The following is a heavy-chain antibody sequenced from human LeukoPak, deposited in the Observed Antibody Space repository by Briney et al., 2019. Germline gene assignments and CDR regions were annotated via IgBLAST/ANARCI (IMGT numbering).Heavy chain of an antibody. J-gene: IGHJ4*02. CDR3: ARGAYYYGSAPPFDY. V-gene: IGHV4-39*07. Sequence: SETLSLTCTVSGGSISSNSYYWGWIRQPPGKGLEWIGTIYYSGSTYYNPSLKTRVTISVDTSKNQFSLKLSSVTAADTAVYYCARGAYYYGSAPPFDYWGQGTLVTVSS. CDR1: GGSISSNSYY. CDR2: IYYSGST. D-gene: IGHD3-10*01.